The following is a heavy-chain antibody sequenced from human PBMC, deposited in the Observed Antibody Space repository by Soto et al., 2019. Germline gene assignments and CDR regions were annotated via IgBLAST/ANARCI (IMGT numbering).Heavy chain of an antibody. J-gene: IGHJ3*02. D-gene: IGHD1-26*01. Sequence: EVQLVESGGGLVQPGGSLRLSCAASGFTSSTYWMSWVRQAPGKGLEWGANIKQDGSEKYYVDSVKGRFTISRDNAKNSLYLQMNSLRAEDTAVYYCARGGRRSGSYADAFDIWGQGTMVTVSS. CDR3: ARGGRRSGSYADAFDI. CDR2: IKQDGSEK. CDR1: GFTSSTYW. V-gene: IGHV3-7*03.